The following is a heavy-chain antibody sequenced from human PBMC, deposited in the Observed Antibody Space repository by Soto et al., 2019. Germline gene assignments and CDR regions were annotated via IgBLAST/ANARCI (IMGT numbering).Heavy chain of an antibody. V-gene: IGHV1-69*08. D-gene: IGHD2-15*01. CDR1: GGTFSSYT. Sequence: QVQLVQSGAEVKKPGSSVKVSCKASGGTFSSYTISWVRQAPGQGLEWMGRIIPILGIANYAQKFQGRVTXTXDXXTSTAYMELSSLSSEDTAVYYCAREAAVFSYGMDVWGQGTTVTVSS. CDR2: IIPILGIA. CDR3: AREAAVFSYGMDV. J-gene: IGHJ6*02.